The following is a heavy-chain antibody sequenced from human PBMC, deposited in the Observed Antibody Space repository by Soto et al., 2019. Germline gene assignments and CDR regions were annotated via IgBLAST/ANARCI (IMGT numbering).Heavy chain of an antibody. V-gene: IGHV3-33*01. Sequence: QVQLVESGGGVVQPGRSLRLSCAASGFPFSKYGMHWVRQAPGKGLEWVAIIWYDGSKKYYGDSVKGRFTISRDNSKETLFLQMNSLRAGDTAMYYCARLGGSGGDSIEHWGQGTLVTVSS. CDR1: GFPFSKYG. D-gene: IGHD3-10*01. J-gene: IGHJ4*02. CDR3: ARLGGSGGDSIEH. CDR2: IWYDGSKK.